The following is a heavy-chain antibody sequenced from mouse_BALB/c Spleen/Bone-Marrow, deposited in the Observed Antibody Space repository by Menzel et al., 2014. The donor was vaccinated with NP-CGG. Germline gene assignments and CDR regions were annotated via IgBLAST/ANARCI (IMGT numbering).Heavy chain of an antibody. J-gene: IGHJ3*01. CDR1: GFNIKDTY. D-gene: IGHD2-14*01. CDR2: IDPANGNT. V-gene: IGHV14-3*02. Sequence: EVKLMESGAELVKPGASVKLSCTASGFNIKDTYMHWVKQRPEQGLEWIVGIDPANGNTKYDPKSQGKATITADTSSNTAYLQLSSLTSEDTAVYYCAYYRYDEGGFAFWGQGTLVTVSA. CDR3: AYYRYDEGGFAF.